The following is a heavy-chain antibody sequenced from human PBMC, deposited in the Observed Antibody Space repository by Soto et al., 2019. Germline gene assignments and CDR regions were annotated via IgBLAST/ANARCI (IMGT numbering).Heavy chain of an antibody. Sequence: QVQLVQSGAEEMKPGASVKVSCKASGYTLTRYSIHWVRQAPGQRLEWMGWINAGNGNTKFSQKFQGRVTITRDTSASTAYMELRGLRSDDTAVYYCAILGTYYFDNSDNYFDFWGLGTLVTVSS. J-gene: IGHJ4*02. CDR3: AILGTYYFDNSDNYFDF. V-gene: IGHV1-3*05. D-gene: IGHD3-22*01. CDR2: INAGNGNT. CDR1: GYTLTRYS.